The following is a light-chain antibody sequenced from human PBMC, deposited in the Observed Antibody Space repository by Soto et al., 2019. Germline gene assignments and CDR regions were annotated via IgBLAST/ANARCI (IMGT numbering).Light chain of an antibody. CDR2: AAS. CDR3: HNYHSAPLT. Sequence: DIPMTQSPSFLSASVGDRVTITCRASQGMTDYLAWYQQKTGKVPKLLIYAASTLQSGVSSRFSGSGSGTDFTLTISSLQPEDVATYYCHNYHSAPLTFGGGTKVEIK. V-gene: IGKV1-27*01. J-gene: IGKJ4*01. CDR1: QGMTDY.